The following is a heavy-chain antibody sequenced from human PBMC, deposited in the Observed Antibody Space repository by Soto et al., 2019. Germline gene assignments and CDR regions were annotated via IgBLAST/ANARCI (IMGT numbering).Heavy chain of an antibody. D-gene: IGHD6-19*01. CDR2: IDSSGEK. CDR3: ARRHLAVAVSPWFDP. J-gene: IGHJ5*02. Sequence: QVTLKESGPVLVKPTETLTLRCTVSGLSITDSEMGVSWIRQPPGQPLEWLAHIDSSGEKSYRTFLKRRLAISKDTSKSQIVLTMTNRDPADTATYYCARRHLAVAVSPWFDPWGQGIPVTVSS. V-gene: IGHV2-26*01. CDR1: GLSITDSEMG.